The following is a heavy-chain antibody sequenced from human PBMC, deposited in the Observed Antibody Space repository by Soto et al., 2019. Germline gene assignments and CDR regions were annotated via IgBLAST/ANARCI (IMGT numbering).Heavy chain of an antibody. J-gene: IGHJ3*02. CDR1: GFTFSSYG. D-gene: IGHD5-12*01. Sequence: QVQLVESGGGVVQPGRSLRLSCAASGFTFSSYGMHWVRQAPGKGLEWVAVISYDGSNKYYADSVKGRFTISRDNSKNTRYLQMNSLRAEDTAVYYCEVGGIVATGDDAFDIWGQGTMVTVSS. V-gene: IGHV3-30*03. CDR3: EVGGIVATGDDAFDI. CDR2: ISYDGSNK.